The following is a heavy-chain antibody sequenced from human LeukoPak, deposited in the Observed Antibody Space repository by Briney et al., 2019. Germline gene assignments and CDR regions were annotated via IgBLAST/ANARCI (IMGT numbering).Heavy chain of an antibody. CDR1: GGSFSGYY. CDR3: ARSERGVRGVTIKFYY. D-gene: IGHD3-10*01. CDR2: INHSGST. Sequence: SETLSLTCAVYGGSFSGYYWSWIRQPPGKGLEWIGEINHSGSTNYNPSLKSRVTIPVDTSKNQFSLKLSSVTAADTAVYYCARSERGVRGVTIKFYYWGQGTLVTVSS. V-gene: IGHV4-34*01. J-gene: IGHJ4*02.